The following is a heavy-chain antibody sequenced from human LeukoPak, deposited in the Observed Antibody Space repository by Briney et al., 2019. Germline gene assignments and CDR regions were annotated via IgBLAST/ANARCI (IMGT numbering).Heavy chain of an antibody. CDR1: GGSFSGYY. J-gene: IGHJ5*02. Sequence: SETLSLTCAVYGGSFSGYYWSWIRQPPGKGLEWIGEINHSGSTNCNPSLKSRVTISVDTSKNQFSLKLSSVTAADTAVYYCARGAYYDFWSGYPKYNWFGPWGQGTLVTVSS. V-gene: IGHV4-34*01. CDR2: INHSGST. CDR3: ARGAYYDFWSGYPKYNWFGP. D-gene: IGHD3-3*01.